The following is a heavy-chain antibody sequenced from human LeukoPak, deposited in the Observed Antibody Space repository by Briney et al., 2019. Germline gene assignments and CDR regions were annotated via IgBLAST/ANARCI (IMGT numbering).Heavy chain of an antibody. CDR2: ITGSGDTT. J-gene: IGHJ4*02. D-gene: IGHD3-10*01. V-gene: IGHV3-23*01. Sequence: PGGSLRLSCAASGFIFRNYAMSWVRQAPGKGLEWVSAITGSGDTTYYADSVKDRFTISRDNSKNTLYVEMNSLRAEDTAVYYCAKRPYGSGSYSDYWGQGTLVTVSS. CDR3: AKRPYGSGSYSDY. CDR1: GFIFRNYA.